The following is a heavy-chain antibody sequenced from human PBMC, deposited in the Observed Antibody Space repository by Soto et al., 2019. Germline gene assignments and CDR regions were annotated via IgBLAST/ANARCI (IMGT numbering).Heavy chain of an antibody. V-gene: IGHV3-21*06. Sequence: EVQLVESGGGLVKPGGSLRLSCAASGFTFSGFSMNWVRQAPGKGLEWVSSISSSSSYINYADSLQGRFTIYRDNAKNSLFLQANSLRAEDTAVYYCAGDSSGSRTLDYWGQGTLVTVSS. CDR2: ISSSSSYI. CDR3: AGDSSGSRTLDY. D-gene: IGHD3-22*01. J-gene: IGHJ4*02. CDR1: GFTFSGFS.